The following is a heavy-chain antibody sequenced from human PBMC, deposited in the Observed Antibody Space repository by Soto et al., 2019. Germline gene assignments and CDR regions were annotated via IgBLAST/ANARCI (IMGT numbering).Heavy chain of an antibody. D-gene: IGHD2-21*02. J-gene: IGHJ4*02. Sequence: QVQLVQSGAEVREPGASVKVSCKASGYSFTSLDINWVRQTTGQGLEWMGWMQPSSGRTGYAQKFQGRVTMTRYTYINTAYMELSSLTSDDTAFYYCARGVTAGVDYWGQGTLVTVSS. CDR3: ARGVTAGVDY. V-gene: IGHV1-8*01. CDR2: MQPSSGRT. CDR1: GYSFTSLD.